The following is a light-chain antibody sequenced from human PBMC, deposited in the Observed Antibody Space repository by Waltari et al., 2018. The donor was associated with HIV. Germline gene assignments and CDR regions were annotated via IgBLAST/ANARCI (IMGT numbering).Light chain of an antibody. Sequence: QSVLTQPPSASGTPGQRVTISCSGRYSNIGSDNVYWYQHLPGTAPKLLIDKNIQRPSGVPDRFSGSKSGASAYLAISGLRSEDEADYYCTGWDASLSEYVFGPGTRVTV. CDR3: TGWDASLSEYV. CDR1: YSNIGSDN. V-gene: IGLV1-47*01. J-gene: IGLJ1*01. CDR2: KNI.